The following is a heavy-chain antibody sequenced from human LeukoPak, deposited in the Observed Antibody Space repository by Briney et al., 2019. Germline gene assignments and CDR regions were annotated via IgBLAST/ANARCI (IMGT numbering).Heavy chain of an antibody. V-gene: IGHV3-30*03. CDR1: GFTFSGYG. CDR2: ISYDGSDK. D-gene: IGHD2-15*01. Sequence: GGSLRLSCAASGFTFSGYGMHWVRQAPGKGLEWVPVISYDGSDKYYADSVKGRFTISRDNSKNTLYLQMNSLRVEDTAVYYCARSARWYYFDYWGQGTLVTVSS. CDR3: ARSARWYYFDY. J-gene: IGHJ4*02.